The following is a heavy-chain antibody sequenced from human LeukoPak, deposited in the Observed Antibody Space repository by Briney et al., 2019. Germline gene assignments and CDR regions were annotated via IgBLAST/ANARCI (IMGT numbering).Heavy chain of an antibody. D-gene: IGHD1-1*01. Sequence: PGRSLRLSCAASGSTFSTDAMHWVRQAPGKGLEWVAFIRNDGSNHYYADSVKGRFTISRDNSKNNVYLQMYSLRVEDTSIYYCVRDYNWGFDYWGQGTVVTVSS. CDR3: VRDYNWGFDY. CDR2: IRNDGSNH. J-gene: IGHJ4*02. V-gene: IGHV3-30*04. CDR1: GSTFSTDA.